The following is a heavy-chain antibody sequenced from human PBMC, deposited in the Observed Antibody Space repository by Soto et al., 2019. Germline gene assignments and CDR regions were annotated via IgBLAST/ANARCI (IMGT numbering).Heavy chain of an antibody. CDR3: ARDRGAVPGD. Sequence: GGSLRLSCAASGFTVRNGYMSWVRQAPGKGLEWVSVIYLGGSIYYADSVRGRSTISRDNSKDTLYLQMNSLTVEDTAVYYCARDRGAVPGDWGQGTLVTVSS. CDR2: IYLGGSI. CDR1: GFTVRNGY. J-gene: IGHJ4*02. D-gene: IGHD6-19*01. V-gene: IGHV3-66*01.